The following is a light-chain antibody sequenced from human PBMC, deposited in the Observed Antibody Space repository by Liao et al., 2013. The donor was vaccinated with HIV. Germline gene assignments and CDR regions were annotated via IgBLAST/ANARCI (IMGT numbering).Light chain of an antibody. V-gene: IGLV3-21*01. CDR2: EDS. CDR1: KVASVN. CDR3: QVWDSSSDHPYV. Sequence: SYVLTQPPSVSVSPGQTATITCSGDKVASVNVCWYQQRPGQSPVLVMYEDSQRPSGIPERFSGSSSGNTATLTISRVEPGDEADYYCQVWDSSSDHPYVFGTGTQVTVL. J-gene: IGLJ1*01.